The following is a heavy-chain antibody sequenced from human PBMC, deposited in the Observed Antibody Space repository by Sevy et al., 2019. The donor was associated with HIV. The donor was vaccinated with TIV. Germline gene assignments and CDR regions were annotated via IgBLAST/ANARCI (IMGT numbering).Heavy chain of an antibody. Sequence: GGSLRLSCAASGFTFTNAWMNWVRQVPGKGLEWVGRIKSETYSGTTDYAAPVKGRFTMSRDDSDSKLYLQMNSLKTEDTAVYYCATDNGFQWGRLGARFFDSWGQGTLVTVSS. CDR1: GFTFTNAW. V-gene: IGHV3-15*07. CDR3: ATDNGFQWGRLGARFFDS. D-gene: IGHD1-26*01. J-gene: IGHJ4*02. CDR2: IKSETYSGTT.